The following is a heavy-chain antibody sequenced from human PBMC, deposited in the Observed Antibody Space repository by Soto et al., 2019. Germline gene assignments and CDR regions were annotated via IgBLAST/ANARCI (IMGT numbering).Heavy chain of an antibody. CDR2: IYPGDSDT. CDR1: GYSVTSYW. J-gene: IGHJ6*02. Sequence: PXESLNSSCRGSGYSVTSYWIGWVRQMPGKGLEWMGIIYPGDSDTRYSPSFQGQVTISADKSISTAYLQWSSLKASGTAMYYCARGYSSSWYAEYYYYGMDVWGQGTTVTVSS. CDR3: ARGYSSSWYAEYYYYGMDV. D-gene: IGHD6-13*01. V-gene: IGHV5-51*01.